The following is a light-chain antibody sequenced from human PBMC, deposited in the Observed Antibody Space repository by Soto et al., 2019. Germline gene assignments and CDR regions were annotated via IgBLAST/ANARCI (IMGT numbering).Light chain of an antibody. Sequence: QSVLPQAASVSGSPGQSITISCTGTSSDVGGYNYVSWYQQHPGKAPKLMIYDVSNRPSGVSNRFSGSKSGNTASLTISGLQAEDEADYYCSSYTSSSTLEVFGTGTKVTVL. CDR1: SSDVGGYNY. CDR3: SSYTSSSTLEV. CDR2: DVS. V-gene: IGLV2-14*01. J-gene: IGLJ1*01.